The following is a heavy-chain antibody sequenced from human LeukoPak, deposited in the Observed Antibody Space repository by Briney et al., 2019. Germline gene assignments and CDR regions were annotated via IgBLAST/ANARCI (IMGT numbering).Heavy chain of an antibody. V-gene: IGHV4-30-4*01. CDR3: ARPYYYDSRIDP. CDR1: GGSITSGDYY. Sequence: PSETLSLTCTVSGGSITSGDYYWSWIRQPPGKGLEWIAYMYYSGSTYYNPSLKSRVTMSADTSKNQFPLKLSSVTAADTAVYYCARPYYYDSRIDPWGQGALVTVSS. D-gene: IGHD3-22*01. J-gene: IGHJ5*02. CDR2: MYYSGST.